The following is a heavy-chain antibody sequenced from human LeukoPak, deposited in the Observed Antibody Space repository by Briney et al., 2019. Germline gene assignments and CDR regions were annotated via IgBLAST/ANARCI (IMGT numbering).Heavy chain of an antibody. Sequence: GGSLRLSCAASGFTFSSYAMSWVRQAPGKGLEWVSAVSGSGGSTYYADSVKGRFTISRDNSKNTLYLQMNSLRAEDTALYYCAKSGSGSYYKGGYDKWGQGTLVTVSS. D-gene: IGHD3-10*01. J-gene: IGHJ4*02. CDR3: AKSGSGSYYKGGYDK. CDR2: VSGSGGST. V-gene: IGHV3-23*01. CDR1: GFTFSSYA.